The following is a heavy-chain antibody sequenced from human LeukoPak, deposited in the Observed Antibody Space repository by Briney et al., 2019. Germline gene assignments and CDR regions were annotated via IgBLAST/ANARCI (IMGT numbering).Heavy chain of an antibody. D-gene: IGHD3-22*01. Sequence: PSDTLSLTCTVSGGSISSGDYYWSCIRQPPEKGLEWIGYIYYSGSTYYNPSLKSRVTISVDTSKNQFSLKLSSVTAADTAVYYCARAVEITMIVVVSHFDYWGQGTLVTVSS. CDR3: ARAVEITMIVVVSHFDY. CDR2: IYYSGST. V-gene: IGHV4-30-4*02. CDR1: GGSISSGDYY. J-gene: IGHJ4*02.